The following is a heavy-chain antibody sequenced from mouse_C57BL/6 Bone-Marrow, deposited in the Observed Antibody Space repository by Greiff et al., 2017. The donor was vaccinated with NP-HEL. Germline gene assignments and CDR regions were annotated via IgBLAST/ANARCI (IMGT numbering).Heavy chain of an antibody. CDR3: ATNYYGSSPWFAY. Sequence: VQLVESGAELARPGASVKLSCKASGYTFTSYGISWVKQRTGQGLEWIGEIYPRSGNTYYNEKFKGKATLTADKSSSTAYMELRSLTSEDSAVYFCATNYYGSSPWFAYWGQGTLVTVSA. CDR1: GYTFTSYG. CDR2: IYPRSGNT. V-gene: IGHV1-81*01. J-gene: IGHJ3*01. D-gene: IGHD1-1*01.